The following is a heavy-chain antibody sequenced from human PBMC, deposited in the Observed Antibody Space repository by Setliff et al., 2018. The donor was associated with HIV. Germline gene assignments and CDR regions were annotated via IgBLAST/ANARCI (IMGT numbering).Heavy chain of an antibody. J-gene: IGHJ6*03. Sequence: TLSLPCTVSGGSISSHFWNWIRQPAGKGLEWIGRFRPTGNAYYANPYYNPSLKSRVTMSVDTSKSQFSLKLNSVTAADTAVYYCAKSVDTTMDDYYYVDIWGTGTTGTSP. CDR2: FRPTGNAYYANP. D-gene: IGHD5-18*01. CDR3: AKSVDTTMDDYYYVDI. V-gene: IGHV4-4*07. CDR1: GGSISSHF.